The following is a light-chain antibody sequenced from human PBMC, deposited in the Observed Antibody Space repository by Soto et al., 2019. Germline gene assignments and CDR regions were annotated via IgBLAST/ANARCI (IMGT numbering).Light chain of an antibody. CDR1: QGIRND. V-gene: IGKV1-17*01. Sequence: DIQMTQSPSSLSASVGDRVTITCRASQGIRNDLGWYQQKPGKAPKLLIYLASTLHSGVPSSFSGSGSGTDFSLTISSLQPEDAATYYCQSLNRFPHSFGGGTKVDIK. CDR2: LAS. CDR3: QSLNRFPHS. J-gene: IGKJ4*01.